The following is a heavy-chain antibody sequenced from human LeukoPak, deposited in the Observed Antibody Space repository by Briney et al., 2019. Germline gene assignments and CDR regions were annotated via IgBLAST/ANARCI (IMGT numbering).Heavy chain of an antibody. D-gene: IGHD3-22*01. CDR1: GFTFSDHY. CDR3: ARGPGEITMNSDAFDI. Sequence: PGGSLRHSCAASGFTFSDHYMDWVRQAPGKGLEWVGRTRNKANSYTTEYAASVKGRFTISRDDSKNSLYLQMNSLKTEDTAVYYCARGPGEITMNSDAFDIWGQGTMVTVSS. CDR2: TRNKANSYTT. J-gene: IGHJ3*02. V-gene: IGHV3-72*01.